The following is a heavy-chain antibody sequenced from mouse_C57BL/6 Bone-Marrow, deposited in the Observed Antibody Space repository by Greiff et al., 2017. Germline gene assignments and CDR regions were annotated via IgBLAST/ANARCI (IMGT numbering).Heavy chain of an antibody. D-gene: IGHD2-1*01. V-gene: IGHV1-72*01. CDR1: VYTFTSYW. Sequence: VQLQQPGAELVKPGASVKLSCKASVYTFTSYWMHWVKQRPGRGLEWIGRIDPTSGGTKYNEKFTSKATLTVDKPSSPAYMQLSSLTSEDSAVYYCARSRTLYYGNPRARDYWGQGTSVTVSS. J-gene: IGHJ4*01. CDR3: ARSRTLYYGNPRARDY. CDR2: IDPTSGGT.